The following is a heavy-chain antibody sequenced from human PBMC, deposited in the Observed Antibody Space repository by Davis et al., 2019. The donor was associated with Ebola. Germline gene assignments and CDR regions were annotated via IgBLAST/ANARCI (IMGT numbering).Heavy chain of an antibody. V-gene: IGHV3-73*01. D-gene: IGHD1-26*01. J-gene: IGHJ4*02. Sequence: GESLKISCAAPGFTFSGPAMHWVRQASGKGLEWVGRIRSKANSYATAYAASVKGRFTISRDDSKNTAYLQMNSLKTEDTAVYYCTSTTPDYWGQGTLVTVSS. CDR2: IRSKANSYAT. CDR1: GFTFSGPA. CDR3: TSTTPDY.